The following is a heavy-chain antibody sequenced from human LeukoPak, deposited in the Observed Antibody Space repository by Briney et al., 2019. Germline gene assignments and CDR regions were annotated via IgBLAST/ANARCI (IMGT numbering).Heavy chain of an antibody. J-gene: IGHJ6*02. D-gene: IGHD3-22*01. CDR3: ARGRGKRGYYSRAYGMDV. V-gene: IGHV4-34*01. CDR2: INHSGST. Sequence: PSETLSLTCAVYGGSFSGYYWSWIRQPPGKGLEWIGEINHSGSTNYNPSLKSRVTISVDTSKNQSSLKLSSVTAADTAVYYCARGRGKRGYYSRAYGMDVWGQGTTVTVSS. CDR1: GGSFSGYY.